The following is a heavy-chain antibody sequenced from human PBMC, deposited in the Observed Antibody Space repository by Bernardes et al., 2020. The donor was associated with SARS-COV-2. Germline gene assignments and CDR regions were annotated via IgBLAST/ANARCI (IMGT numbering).Heavy chain of an antibody. Sequence: GGSLRLSCAASGFTFSIYAMSWVRQAPGKGLEWVSAITGRGCSTCYAVSVRGRFTIPRDNSKNTLYMQMNSLRAEDTAVYYCAKVKAAAGKGGVFDYYYGMDVWGQGTTVTVSS. D-gene: IGHD6-13*01. CDR3: AKVKAAAGKGGVFDYYYGMDV. V-gene: IGHV3-23*01. CDR1: GFTFSIYA. J-gene: IGHJ6*02. CDR2: ITGRGCST.